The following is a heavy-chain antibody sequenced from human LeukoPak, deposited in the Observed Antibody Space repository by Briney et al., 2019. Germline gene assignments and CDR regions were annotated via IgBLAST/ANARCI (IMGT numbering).Heavy chain of an antibody. CDR1: GYSFSNSW. CDR2: IYPGDSDT. Sequence: GESLKISCKGSGYSFSNSWIGWVRQMPGKGLEWMGIIYPGDSDTRYSPSFQGQVTISADKSISTAYLQWSSLKASDTAMYYCARRYDILTGNKYYYYYMDVWGKGTTVTVSS. V-gene: IGHV5-51*01. CDR3: ARRYDILTGNKYYYYYMDV. D-gene: IGHD3-9*01. J-gene: IGHJ6*03.